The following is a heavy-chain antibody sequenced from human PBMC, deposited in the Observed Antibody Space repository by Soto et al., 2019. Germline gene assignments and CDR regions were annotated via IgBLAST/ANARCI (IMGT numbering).Heavy chain of an antibody. CDR3: ARGDHSGYATSYYYCAFDV. V-gene: IGHV1-69*01. CDR2: IIPIFGRT. Sequence: QVQLVQSGAEVKKPGSSVKVSCKASGGTFSSSAINWVRQAPGQGLEWMGGIIPIFGRTDYARKFQGRVTITAGESTSTAYMDLSSLRSEDTAVYYCARGDHSGYATSYYYCAFDVWGQGTTVTVSS. CDR1: GGTFSSSA. J-gene: IGHJ6*02. D-gene: IGHD5-12*01.